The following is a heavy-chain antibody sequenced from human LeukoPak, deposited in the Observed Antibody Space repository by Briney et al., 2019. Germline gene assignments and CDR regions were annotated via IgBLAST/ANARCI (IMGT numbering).Heavy chain of an antibody. Sequence: QSGGSLRLSCAASGFTFSSYGMHWVRQAPGKGLEWVAFIRYDGSDKYYADSVKGRFTISRDNSKNTLYLQMNSLRAEDTAVYYCANLPLVRGVILAVVYWGQGTLVTVSS. J-gene: IGHJ4*02. CDR3: ANLPLVRGVILAVVY. CDR2: IRYDGSDK. D-gene: IGHD3-10*01. V-gene: IGHV3-30*02. CDR1: GFTFSSYG.